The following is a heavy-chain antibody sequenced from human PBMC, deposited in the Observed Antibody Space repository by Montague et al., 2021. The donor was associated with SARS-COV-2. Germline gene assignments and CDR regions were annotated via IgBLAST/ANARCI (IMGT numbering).Heavy chain of an antibody. CDR1: GGSITSNNW. CDR3: ASLGVVPRRWFAP. D-gene: IGHD2-2*01. CDR2: MFHTGST. J-gene: IGHJ5*02. Sequence: SETLSLTCAVSGGSITSNNWWTWIRQPPGKGLEWIGEMFHTGSTNYNPSLKSRVTISLDKSKNQFSLLLKSVTAADTAVYYCASLGVVPRRWFAPWGQGTLVTVSS. V-gene: IGHV4-4*02.